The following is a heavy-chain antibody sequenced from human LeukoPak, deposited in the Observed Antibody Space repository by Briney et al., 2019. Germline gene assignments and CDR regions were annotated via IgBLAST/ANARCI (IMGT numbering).Heavy chain of an antibody. CDR3: ARDPPEGELPHDY. CDR2: INSDGSST. D-gene: IGHD1-26*01. CDR1: GFTFSTYW. Sequence: RGSLRLSCAASGFTFSTYWMHWVRQAPGRGLVWVSRINSDGSSTSYADSVKGRFTISRDNAKNTQYLQMNSLRAEDTAVYYCARDPPEGELPHDYCGQGTVDTVSS. V-gene: IGHV3-74*01. J-gene: IGHJ4*02.